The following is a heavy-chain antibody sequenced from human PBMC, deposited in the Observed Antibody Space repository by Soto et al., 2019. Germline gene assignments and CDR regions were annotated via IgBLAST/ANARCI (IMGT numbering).Heavy chain of an antibody. V-gene: IGHV3-30*18. J-gene: IGHJ5*02. CDR2: ISYDGSNK. CDR1: GFTFRSYG. D-gene: IGHD3-3*01. CDR3: AKDPQGPTYYDFWSVRGWWFDP. Sequence: GSLRLSCAASGFTFRSYGMHWVRQAPGKGLEWVAVISYDGSNKYFADSVKGRFTISRDNSKNTLYLQMNSLRAEDTAVYYCAKDPQGPTYYDFWSVRGWWFDPWGQGTLVTVSS.